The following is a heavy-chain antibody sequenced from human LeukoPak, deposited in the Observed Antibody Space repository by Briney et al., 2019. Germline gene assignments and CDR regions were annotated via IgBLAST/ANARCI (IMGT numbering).Heavy chain of an antibody. CDR2: INTNTGNP. J-gene: IGHJ4*02. CDR1: GYTFTSYA. CDR3: ARGITIFGVVIMSH. D-gene: IGHD3-3*01. Sequence: ASVKVSCKASGYTFTSYAMNWVRQAPGQGLEWMGWINTNTGNPTYAQGFTGRFVFSLDTSVSTACLQISSLKAEDTAVYYCARGITIFGVVIMSHWGQGTLVTVSS. V-gene: IGHV7-4-1*02.